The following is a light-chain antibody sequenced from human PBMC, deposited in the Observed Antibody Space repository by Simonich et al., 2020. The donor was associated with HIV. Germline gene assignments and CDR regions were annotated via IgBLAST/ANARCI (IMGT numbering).Light chain of an antibody. V-gene: IGKV2-28*01. J-gene: IGKJ2*01. CDR2: LGS. CDR1: QSLLRSNGYDS. CDR3: QQSYSTPPYT. Sequence: DILMTQSPLSLPVTPGEPASISCRSSQSLLRSNGYDSLDWYLQKPGQSPQLLIYLGSNRASGVPDRFSGSGSGTDFTLTISSLQPEDFATYYCQQSYSTPPYTFGQGTKLEIK.